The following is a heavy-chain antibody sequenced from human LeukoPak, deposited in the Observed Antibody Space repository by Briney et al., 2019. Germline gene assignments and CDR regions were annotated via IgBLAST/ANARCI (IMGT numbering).Heavy chain of an antibody. CDR3: ARNLSLKDFWLRTPRAMPGWFDP. CDR1: GFTFSSYA. V-gene: IGHV3-23*01. J-gene: IGHJ5*02. CDR2: ISGSGGST. Sequence: PGGSLRLSCAASGFTFSSYAMSWVRQAPGKGLEWVSAISGSGGSTYYADSVKGRFTISRGNSKNTLYLQMNSLRDEDTAVYYCARNLSLKDFWLRTPRAMPGWFDPWGQGTLVTVSS. D-gene: IGHD2-2*01.